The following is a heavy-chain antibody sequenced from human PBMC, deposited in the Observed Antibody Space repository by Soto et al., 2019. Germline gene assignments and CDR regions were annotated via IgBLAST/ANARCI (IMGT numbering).Heavy chain of an antibody. Sequence: SETLSLTCAVSSGSISSSNWWSWVCQPPGKGLEWIGEIYHSGSTNYNPSLKSRVTISVDTSKNQFSLKLSSVTAADTAVYYCARHSKDIVVVPAAIHMDFRGKGTSLTVS. CDR3: ARHSKDIVVVPAAIHMDF. V-gene: IGHV4-4*02. CDR1: SGSISSSNW. J-gene: IGHJ6*04. D-gene: IGHD2-2*02. CDR2: IYHSGST.